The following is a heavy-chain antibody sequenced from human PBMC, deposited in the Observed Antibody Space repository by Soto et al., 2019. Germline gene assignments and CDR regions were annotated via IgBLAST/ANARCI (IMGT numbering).Heavy chain of an antibody. Sequence: GGSLRLSCTASGFTFSSYAMSWVRQAPGKGLEWVSAISGSGGSTYYADSVKGRFTISRDNSKNTLYLQMNSLRAEDTAVYYCAKASFGEFFIYYFDYWGQGTLVTVSS. V-gene: IGHV3-23*01. CDR1: GFTFSSYA. J-gene: IGHJ4*02. D-gene: IGHD3-10*01. CDR3: AKASFGEFFIYYFDY. CDR2: ISGSGGST.